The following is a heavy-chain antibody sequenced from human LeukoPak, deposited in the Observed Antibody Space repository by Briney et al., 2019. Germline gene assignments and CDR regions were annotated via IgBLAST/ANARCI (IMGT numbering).Heavy chain of an antibody. Sequence: ESSETLSLTCAVSGGSISSGGYYWSWIRQHPGKGLEWIGYIYYSGSTYYNPSLKSRVTISVDTSKNQFSLKLSSVTAADTAVYYCARQKVKEHTVNTLVGWFDPWGQGTLVTVSS. J-gene: IGHJ5*02. CDR1: GGSISSGGYY. CDR2: IYYSGST. CDR3: ARQKVKEHTVNTLVGWFDP. D-gene: IGHD4-17*01. V-gene: IGHV4-31*11.